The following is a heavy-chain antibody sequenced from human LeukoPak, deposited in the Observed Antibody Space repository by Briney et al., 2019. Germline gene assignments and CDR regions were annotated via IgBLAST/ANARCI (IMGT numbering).Heavy chain of an antibody. CDR2: IYYSGST. V-gene: IGHV4-39*01. D-gene: IGHD6-19*01. CDR1: GGSISSSSYY. Sequence: PSETLSLTCTVSGGSISSSSYYWCWIRQPPGKGLEWIGSIYYSGSTYYNPSLKSRVTISVDTSKNQFSLKLSSVTAADTAVYYCASQIAVAVCFDYWGQGTLVTVSS. CDR3: ASQIAVAVCFDY. J-gene: IGHJ4*02.